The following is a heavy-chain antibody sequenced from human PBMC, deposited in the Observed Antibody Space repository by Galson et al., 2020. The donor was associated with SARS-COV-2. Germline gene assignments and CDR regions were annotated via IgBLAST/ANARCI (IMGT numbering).Heavy chain of an antibody. V-gene: IGHV3-23*01. D-gene: IGHD6-6*01. CDR2: ISGSAGTT. CDR1: GFTFSNNW. Sequence: TGGSLRLSCVASGFTFSNNWMSWVHQAPGKGLEWVSAISGSAGTTYYADSVKGRFTISRDNSKNTLYLQLNSLRAEDTAVYYCAKETSSSGNYFDYWGQGTLVTVSS. J-gene: IGHJ4*02. CDR3: AKETSSSGNYFDY.